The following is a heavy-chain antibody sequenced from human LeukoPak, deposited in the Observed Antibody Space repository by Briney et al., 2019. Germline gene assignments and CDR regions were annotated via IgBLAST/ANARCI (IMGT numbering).Heavy chain of an antibody. D-gene: IGHD3-3*01. V-gene: IGHV3-30-3*01. CDR3: VYGVVTDAFDI. CDR2: ISYDGSNK. CDR1: GFTFSSYA. J-gene: IGHJ3*02. Sequence: GGSLRLSCAASGFTFSSYAMHWVRQAPGKGLEWVAVISYDGSNKYYADSVKGRFTISRDNSKNTLYLQMNSLRAEDTAVYYCVYGVVTDAFDIWGQGTMVTVSS.